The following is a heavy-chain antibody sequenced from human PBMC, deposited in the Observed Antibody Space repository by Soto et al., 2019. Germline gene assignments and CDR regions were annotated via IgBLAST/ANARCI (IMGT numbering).Heavy chain of an antibody. CDR1: EFTFGNYW. Sequence: EVQLVESGGGLVQPGGSLRLSCAGSEFTFGNYWLHWVRQAPGTGLVWVSRISPDGSQTAYADSVKGRFTISRDNAKKTLYLQLNSLRAEDTAVYYCTRDSFRPDASGTYYYYGMDVWGQGTTLTVS. CDR3: TRDSFRPDASGTYYYYGMDV. CDR2: ISPDGSQT. V-gene: IGHV3-74*01. J-gene: IGHJ6*02. D-gene: IGHD3-10*01.